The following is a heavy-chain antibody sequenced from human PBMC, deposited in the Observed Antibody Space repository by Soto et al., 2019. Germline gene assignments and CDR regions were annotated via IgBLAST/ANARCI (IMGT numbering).Heavy chain of an antibody. CDR3: ARRPYCSGGSCYRNWFDP. CDR2: ISAYNGNT. D-gene: IGHD2-15*01. Sequence: ASVKVSCKASGYTFTSYGISWVRQAPGQGLEWMGWISAYNGNTNYAQKLQGRVTMTTDTSTSTAYMELRSLRSDDTAVYYCARRPYCSGGSCYRNWFDPWGQGTLVTSPQ. CDR1: GYTFTSYG. V-gene: IGHV1-18*01. J-gene: IGHJ5*02.